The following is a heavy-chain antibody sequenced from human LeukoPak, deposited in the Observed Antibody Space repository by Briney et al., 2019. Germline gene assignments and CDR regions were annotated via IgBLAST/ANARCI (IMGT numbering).Heavy chain of an antibody. CDR1: GFTFSSYT. Sequence: GGSLRLSCAASGFTFSSYTMHWVRQAPGKGLEWVAVISYDGSSKYYGDSVKGRFTISRDNSKNTLYLQMNSLRTEDTAVYYCARDKTDYGNYYFDYWGQGTLVTVSP. J-gene: IGHJ4*02. CDR2: ISYDGSSK. D-gene: IGHD4-11*01. V-gene: IGHV3-30-3*01. CDR3: ARDKTDYGNYYFDY.